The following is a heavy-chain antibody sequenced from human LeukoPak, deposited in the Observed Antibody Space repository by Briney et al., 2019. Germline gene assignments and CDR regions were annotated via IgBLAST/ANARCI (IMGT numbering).Heavy chain of an antibody. Sequence: PSETLSLTCAVSGGSISSGGYSWSWIRQHPGKGLEWIGYIYYSGSTYYNPSLKSRVTISVDTSKNQFSLKLSSVTAADTAVYYCARAAPAAGTHYWGQGTLVTVSS. CDR1: GGSISSGGYS. CDR2: IYYSGST. CDR3: ARAAPAAGTHY. D-gene: IGHD6-13*01. V-gene: IGHV4-31*11. J-gene: IGHJ4*02.